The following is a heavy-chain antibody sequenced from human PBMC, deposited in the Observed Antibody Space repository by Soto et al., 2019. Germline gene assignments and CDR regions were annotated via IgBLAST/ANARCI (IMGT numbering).Heavy chain of an antibody. D-gene: IGHD2-2*01. J-gene: IGHJ4*02. CDR3: GGHRGYAPFDY. CDR2: IFYTGST. V-gene: IGHV4-39*01. Sequence: QLQLQESGPGLVKPSETLSLSCTVSGDSISSSGYHWAWIRQPPGKGLEWIGGIFYTGSTYYNPSLKSRVTISWDRSKNQFSLNLSSVNAADTAVFYCGGHRGYAPFDYWGQGVLVTVSS. CDR1: GDSISSSGYH.